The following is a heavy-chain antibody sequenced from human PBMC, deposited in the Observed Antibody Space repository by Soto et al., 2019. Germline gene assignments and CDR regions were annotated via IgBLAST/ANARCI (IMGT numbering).Heavy chain of an antibody. Sequence: QVQLVESGGGVVQPGTSLGLSCLGSGFTFSSYSMYWVRQAPGKGLEWVAYISHHGSKQYYADSVKGRFTTSRDNSQNTLYLQMNSPTTEDTAVYYCAREGEYCSGGSCTYFNYWGQGTLVTVSS. J-gene: IGHJ4*02. CDR3: AREGEYCSGGSCTYFNY. CDR1: GFTFSSYS. V-gene: IGHV3-30-3*01. D-gene: IGHD2-15*01. CDR2: ISHHGSKQ.